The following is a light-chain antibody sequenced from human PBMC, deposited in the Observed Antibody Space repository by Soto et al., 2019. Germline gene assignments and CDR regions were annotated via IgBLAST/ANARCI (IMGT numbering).Light chain of an antibody. CDR3: QVWDSSSDWV. J-gene: IGLJ3*02. CDR2: DDR. V-gene: IGLV3-21*02. Sequence: YELTQPPSVSVAPGQTARIPCGGNNIGSKSVHWYQQKPGQAPVLVVYDDRDRPSGIPERFSGSNSGNAATLTISRVEAGDEADYHCQVWDSSSDWVFGGGTKLTVL. CDR1: NIGSKS.